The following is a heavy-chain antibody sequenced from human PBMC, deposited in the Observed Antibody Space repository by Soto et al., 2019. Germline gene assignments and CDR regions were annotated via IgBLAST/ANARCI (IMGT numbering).Heavy chain of an antibody. CDR1: GDSISSSSYY. CDR3: ARVNAKDIVVVPAAMRLRWFDP. D-gene: IGHD2-2*01. V-gene: IGHV4-39*07. Sequence: SETLSLTCTVSGDSISSSSYYWAWIRQPPGKGLEWVGSIFYSGSTNYNPSLKSRVTISVDTSKNQFSLKLSSVTAADTAVYYCARVNAKDIVVVPAAMRLRWFDPWGQGTLVTVSS. CDR2: IFYSGST. J-gene: IGHJ5*02.